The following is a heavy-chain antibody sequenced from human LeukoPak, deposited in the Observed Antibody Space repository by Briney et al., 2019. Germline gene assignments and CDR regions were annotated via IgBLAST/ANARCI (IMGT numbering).Heavy chain of an antibody. V-gene: IGHV3-30*18. CDR3: VKGSGTNDYDMDT. CDR1: GFTFNRCG. Sequence: PGRSLRLSCAASGFTFNRCGMHWVRQAPGKGLEWVAVIVYDGSHQYYTDSVKGRFTISRDNSKNTVFLQMDSLRAEDTGVYYCVKGSGTNDYDMDTWGQGTTVTVPS. CDR2: IVYDGSHQ. D-gene: IGHD3-10*01. J-gene: IGHJ6*02.